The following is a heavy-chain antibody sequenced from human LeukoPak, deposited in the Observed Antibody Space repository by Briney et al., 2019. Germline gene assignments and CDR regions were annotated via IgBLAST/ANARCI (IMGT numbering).Heavy chain of an antibody. J-gene: IGHJ4*02. CDR2: ISSSSSYI. CDR3: ARISSGQQLGTDY. V-gene: IGHV3-21*01. D-gene: IGHD6-13*01. Sequence: GGSLRLSCAASGFTFSSYSMNWVRQAPGKGLEWASSISSSSSYIYYADSVKGRFTISRDNAKNSLYLQMNSLRAEDTAVYYCARISSGQQLGTDYWGQGTLVTVSS. CDR1: GFTFSSYS.